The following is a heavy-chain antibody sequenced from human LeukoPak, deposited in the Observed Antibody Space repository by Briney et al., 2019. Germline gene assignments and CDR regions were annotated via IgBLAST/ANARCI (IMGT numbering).Heavy chain of an antibody. CDR3: ASSSITIFGVGPFDI. CDR1: GGSFSGYY. Sequence: SETLSLTCAVYGGSFSGYYWSWIRQPPGKGLEWIGEINHSGSTNYNPSLKSRVTISVDRSKNQFSLKLSSVTAADTAVYYCASSSITIFGVGPFDIWGQGTMVTVSS. D-gene: IGHD3-3*01. J-gene: IGHJ3*02. V-gene: IGHV4-34*01. CDR2: INHSGST.